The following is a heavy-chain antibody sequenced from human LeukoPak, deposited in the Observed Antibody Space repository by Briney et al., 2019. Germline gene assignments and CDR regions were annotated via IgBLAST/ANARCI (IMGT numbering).Heavy chain of an antibody. Sequence: ASVKVSCKGSGGTFSSYAISWVRQAPGQGLEWMGRIIPIFGTANYAQKFQGRVTMTRDTSISTAYMELSRLRSDDTAVYYCTTPVVYCSSTSCYDWFDPWGQGTLVTVSS. D-gene: IGHD2-2*01. CDR2: IIPIFGTA. CDR3: TTPVVYCSSTSCYDWFDP. CDR1: GGTFSSYA. V-gene: IGHV1-69*05. J-gene: IGHJ5*02.